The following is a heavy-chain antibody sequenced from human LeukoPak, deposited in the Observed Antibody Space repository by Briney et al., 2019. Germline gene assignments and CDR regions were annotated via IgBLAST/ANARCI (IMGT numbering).Heavy chain of an antibody. D-gene: IGHD3-9*01. CDR2: INHSGST. Sequence: SETLSLTCAVYGGSFSGYYWSWIRQPPGKGLEWIGEINHSGSTNYNPSLKSRVTISVDTSKNQFSLKLSSVTVADTAVYYCARGIRYFDWLLLGYYFDYWGQGTLVTVSS. J-gene: IGHJ4*02. CDR3: ARGIRYFDWLLLGYYFDY. CDR1: GGSFSGYY. V-gene: IGHV4-34*01.